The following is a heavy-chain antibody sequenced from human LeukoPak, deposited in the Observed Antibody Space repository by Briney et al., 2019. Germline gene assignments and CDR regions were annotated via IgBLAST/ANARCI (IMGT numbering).Heavy chain of an antibody. J-gene: IGHJ4*02. V-gene: IGHV4-34*01. CDR1: GGSFSGYY. D-gene: IGHD3-22*01. CDR3: ARHNYDSSGYQYYFDY. CDR2: INHSGST. Sequence: SETLSLTCAVYGGSFSGYYWSWIRQPPGEGLEWIGEINHSGSTNYNPSLKSRVTISVDTSKNQFSLKLSSVTAADTAVYYCARHNYDSSGYQYYFDYWGQGTLVTVSS.